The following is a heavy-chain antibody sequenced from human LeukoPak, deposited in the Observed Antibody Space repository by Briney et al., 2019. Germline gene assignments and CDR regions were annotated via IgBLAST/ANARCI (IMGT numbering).Heavy chain of an antibody. V-gene: IGHV3-21*01. D-gene: IGHD3-22*01. J-gene: IGHJ4*02. Sequence: GGSLRLSCAASGFTFSSYSMNWVRQAPGKGLEWVSSISSSSSYIYYADSVKGRFTISRDNAKNSLYLQMNSLRAEDTAVSYCARAPYYYDSSGYYETPTYYFDYWGQGTLVTVSS. CDR3: ARAPYYYDSSGYYETPTYYFDY. CDR1: GFTFSSYS. CDR2: ISSSSSYI.